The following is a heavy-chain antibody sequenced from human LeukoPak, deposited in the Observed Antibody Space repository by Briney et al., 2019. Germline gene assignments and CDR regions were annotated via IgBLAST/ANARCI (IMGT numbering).Heavy chain of an antibody. D-gene: IGHD3-9*01. CDR2: IKSKTDGGTT. CDR3: TTDYLDWLLYRDY. CDR1: GFTFSNAW. V-gene: IGHV3-15*01. J-gene: IGHJ4*02. Sequence: GGSLRLSCAASGFTFSNAWMSWVRQAPGKGLEWVGRIKSKTDGGTTDYAAPVKGRFTISRDDSKITLYLQMNSLKTEDTAVYYCTTDYLDWLLYRDYWGQGTLVTVSS.